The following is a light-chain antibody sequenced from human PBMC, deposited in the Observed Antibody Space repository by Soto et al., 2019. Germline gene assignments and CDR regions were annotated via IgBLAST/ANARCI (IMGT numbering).Light chain of an antibody. V-gene: IGLV1-40*01. J-gene: IGLJ2*01. CDR2: GNT. Sequence: QSVLTQPPSVSGAPGQRVTISCTGSSSNIGAGYDVHWYQQLPGRAPKLLIYGNTHRPSGVPDRFSASKSGTSASLAITGLEAEDEADYYCLSFDSSLSVVFRGGTKLTLL. CDR1: SSNIGAGYD. CDR3: LSFDSSLSVV.